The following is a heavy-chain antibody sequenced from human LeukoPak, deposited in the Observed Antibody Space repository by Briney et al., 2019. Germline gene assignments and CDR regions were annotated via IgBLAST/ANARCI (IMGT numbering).Heavy chain of an antibody. V-gene: IGHV4-59*01. CDR3: ARGATSLSYFDS. CDR1: VXSISSYY. Sequence: ETLSLTCTVSVXSISSYYLSWIRQPPGKGLECIGYIYYSGSTNYNPSLKSRVTISVDTSKNQFSLKLSSVTAADTAVYYCARGATSLSYFDSRGQGTLVTVSS. D-gene: IGHD2/OR15-2a*01. CDR2: IYYSGST. J-gene: IGHJ4*02.